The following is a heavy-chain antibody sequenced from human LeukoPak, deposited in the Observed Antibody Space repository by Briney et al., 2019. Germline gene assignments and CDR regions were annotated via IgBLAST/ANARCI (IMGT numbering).Heavy chain of an antibody. CDR3: ARENGDYWTRNYYYGMDV. Sequence: SVKVSCKASGYTFTGYYMHWVRQAPGQGLEWMGWINPNSGGTNYAQRFQGRVTMTRDTSISTAYMELSRLRSDDTAVYYCARENGDYWTRNYYYGMDVWGQGTTVTVSS. CDR1: GYTFTGYY. D-gene: IGHD4-17*01. V-gene: IGHV1-2*02. CDR2: INPNSGGT. J-gene: IGHJ6*02.